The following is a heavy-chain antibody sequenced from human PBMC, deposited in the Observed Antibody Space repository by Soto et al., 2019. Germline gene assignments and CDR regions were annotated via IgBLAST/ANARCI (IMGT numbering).Heavy chain of an antibody. CDR2: ISQVGRA. D-gene: IGHD4-17*01. CDR1: GDSLSGYF. J-gene: IGHJ4*02. Sequence: SETLSLTCAVSGDSLSGYFCNWLRQPPGKGLEWIGEISQVGRARYNPSLETRITISVDPSKTQFSLNLTSVTDADTAVYYCARGYGYFRQWGQGALVAVSS. V-gene: IGHV4-34*01. CDR3: ARGYGYFRQ.